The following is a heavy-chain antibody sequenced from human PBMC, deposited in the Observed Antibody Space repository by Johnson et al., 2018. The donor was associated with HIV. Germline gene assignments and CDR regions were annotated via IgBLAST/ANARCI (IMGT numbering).Heavy chain of an antibody. V-gene: IGHV3-7*02. CDR1: GFTFGNSW. Sequence: QPVESGGGLVQPGGSLTLSCPASGFTFGNSWMSWVRQAPGKGLEWVANINQDGREKYDVDSVKGRFTISRDSSKNTLYLQMNSLRAEDTAVYYCARGSRYTYDNDDAYLLHAFDFWGQGTMVTVSS. D-gene: IGHD3-22*01. CDR2: INQDGREK. J-gene: IGHJ3*01. CDR3: ARGSRYTYDNDDAYLLHAFDF.